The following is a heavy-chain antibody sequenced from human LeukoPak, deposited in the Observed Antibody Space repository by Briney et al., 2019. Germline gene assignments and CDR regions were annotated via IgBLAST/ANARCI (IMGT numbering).Heavy chain of an antibody. CDR2: ISSSGSTI. J-gene: IGHJ4*02. Sequence: PGGSLRLTCAASGFTFSDYYMSWIRQAPGKGLEWVSYISSSGSTIYYADSVKGRFTISRDNAKNSLYLQMNSLRAEDTAVYYCARENIAAAGVFDYWGQGTLVTVSS. D-gene: IGHD6-13*01. CDR1: GFTFSDYY. CDR3: ARENIAAAGVFDY. V-gene: IGHV3-11*01.